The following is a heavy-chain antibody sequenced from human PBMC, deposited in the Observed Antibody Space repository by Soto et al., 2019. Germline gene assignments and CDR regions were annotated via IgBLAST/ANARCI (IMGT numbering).Heavy chain of an antibody. CDR3: AGSSSWSGRYYYYGMDV. J-gene: IGHJ6*02. Sequence: GSLRLSCAASGFTVSSNYMSWVRQAPGKGLEWVSVIYSGGSTYYADSVKGRFTISRDNSKNTLYLQMNSLRAEDTAVYYCAGSSSWSGRYYYYGMDVWGQGTTVTVSS. CDR1: GFTVSSNY. V-gene: IGHV3-53*01. CDR2: IYSGGST. D-gene: IGHD6-13*01.